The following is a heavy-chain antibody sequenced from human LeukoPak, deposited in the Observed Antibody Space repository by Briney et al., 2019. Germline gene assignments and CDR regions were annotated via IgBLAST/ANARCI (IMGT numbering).Heavy chain of an antibody. CDR3: ARENPSGYYNRPIDY. Sequence: PSETLSLTCIVSGASISSYYWSWIRQPPGKGLEWIGDIYYSGSIKYNPSLKSRVTMSVDTSKNQFSLKLSSVTAADTAIYYCARENPSGYYNRPIDYWGQGTLVTVSS. CDR1: GASISSYY. D-gene: IGHD3-22*01. V-gene: IGHV4-59*01. J-gene: IGHJ4*02. CDR2: IYYSGSI.